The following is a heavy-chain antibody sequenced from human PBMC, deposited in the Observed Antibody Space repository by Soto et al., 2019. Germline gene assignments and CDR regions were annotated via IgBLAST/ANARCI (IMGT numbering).Heavy chain of an antibody. J-gene: IGHJ5*02. CDR3: ARDPDYYYGSGRGNWFDP. Sequence: QVQLVQSGAEVRKPGASVKVSCKASGHTFTSYGISWVRQAPGQGLEWMGWISAYNGNTNYAQKLQDRVTMTTDTSTSTAYMELRSLRSDDTAVYYCARDPDYYYGSGRGNWFDPWGQGTLVTVSS. D-gene: IGHD3-10*01. CDR1: GHTFTSYG. V-gene: IGHV1-18*01. CDR2: ISAYNGNT.